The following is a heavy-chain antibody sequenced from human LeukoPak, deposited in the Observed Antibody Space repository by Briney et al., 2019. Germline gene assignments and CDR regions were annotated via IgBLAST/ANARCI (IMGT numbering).Heavy chain of an antibody. D-gene: IGHD2-2*02. J-gene: IGHJ4*02. CDR2: ISSNGGST. Sequence: GGSLRLSCAASGFTFSSYAMHWVRQAPGKGLEYVSAISSNGGSTYYANSVKGRFIISRDNSRNTLYLQMGSLRAEDMAVYYCARQRGLYDYWGQGTLVTVSS. CDR3: ARQRGLYDY. CDR1: GFTFSSYA. V-gene: IGHV3-64*01.